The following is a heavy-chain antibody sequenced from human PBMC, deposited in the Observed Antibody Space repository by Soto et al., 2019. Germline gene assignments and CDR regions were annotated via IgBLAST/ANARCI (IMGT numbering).Heavy chain of an antibody. CDR3: ARDSQPQDKMYYDFWSGHPYAFDI. J-gene: IGHJ3*02. Sequence: GASVKVSCKASGGTLSSYTFSWVRQAPGQGLEWMGRVIPNLGVTNYAKKFQGRFTIVVDTSTSTAYMEMNSLRYEDTAVYYCARDSQPQDKMYYDFWSGHPYAFDIWGQGTMVTVSS. CDR2: VIPNLGVT. CDR1: GGTLSSYT. D-gene: IGHD3-3*01. V-gene: IGHV1-69*04.